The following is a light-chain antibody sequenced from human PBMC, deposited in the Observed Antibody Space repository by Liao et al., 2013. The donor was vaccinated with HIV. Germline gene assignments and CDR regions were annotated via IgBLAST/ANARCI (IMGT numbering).Light chain of an antibody. CDR3: QVWDRTGDQNYV. CDR2: YDN. Sequence: SYELTQPPSVSVAPGETARIPCGGNDIGSRSVHWYQQRPGQAPVLVMSYDNDRPSGIPERFSGSNSGKTATLTISRVEAGDEADYHCQVWDRTGDQNYVFGTGTTVTVL. V-gene: IGLV3-21*04. CDR1: DIGSRS. J-gene: IGLJ1*01.